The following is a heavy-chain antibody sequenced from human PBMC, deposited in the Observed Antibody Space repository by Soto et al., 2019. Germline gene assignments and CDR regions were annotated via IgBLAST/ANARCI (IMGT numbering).Heavy chain of an antibody. CDR2: ISGSGGST. Sequence: GGSLILSWASAGFPFISYSMSWVRQAPGKGLEWVSAISGSGGSTYYADSVKGRFTISRDNSKNTLYLQMNSLRAEDTAVYYCAKDKKKYYFDYWGQGTLVTVSS. CDR1: GFPFISYS. J-gene: IGHJ4*02. CDR3: AKDKKKYYFDY. V-gene: IGHV3-23*01.